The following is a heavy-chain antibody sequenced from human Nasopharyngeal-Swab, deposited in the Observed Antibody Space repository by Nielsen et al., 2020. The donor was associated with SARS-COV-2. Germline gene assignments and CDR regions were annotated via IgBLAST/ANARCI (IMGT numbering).Heavy chain of an antibody. CDR1: GYTFTGYY. Sequence: ASVKVSCKASGYTFTGYYMHWVRQAPGQGLEWMGWINPNSGGTNYAQKFQGRVTMTRDTSISTAYMELSRLRSDDTAVYYCARYSNYYYYYGMDVWGQRTTVTVSS. J-gene: IGHJ6*02. CDR2: INPNSGGT. D-gene: IGHD4-11*01. CDR3: ARYSNYYYYYGMDV. V-gene: IGHV1-2*02.